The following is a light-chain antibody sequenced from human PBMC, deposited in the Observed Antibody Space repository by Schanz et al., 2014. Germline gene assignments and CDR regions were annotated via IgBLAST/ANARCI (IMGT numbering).Light chain of an antibody. CDR1: TSDVGGYNF. J-gene: IGLJ3*02. CDR3: SSYTSSSASWV. Sequence: QSALTQPPSASGSPGQSVTISCTGTTSDVGGYNFVSWYQQHPGKVPKLMIYEVSNLPSAVPDRFSGSKSGITSSLTVAGLQAEDEADYYCSSYTSSSASWVFGGGAKLTVL. CDR2: EVS. V-gene: IGLV2-8*01.